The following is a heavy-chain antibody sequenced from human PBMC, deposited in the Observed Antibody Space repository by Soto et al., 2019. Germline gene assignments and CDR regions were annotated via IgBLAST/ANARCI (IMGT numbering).Heavy chain of an antibody. Sequence: PSETLSLTCAVYGGSFSGYYWSWIRQPPGKGLEWIGEINHSGSTNYNPSLKSRVTISVDTSKNQFSLKLSSVTAADTAVYYCARTRSSYLFGVVIGRTFDPWGQGTLVTVSS. J-gene: IGHJ5*02. CDR1: GGSFSGYY. CDR3: ARTRSSYLFGVVIGRTFDP. D-gene: IGHD3-3*01. CDR2: INHSGST. V-gene: IGHV4-34*01.